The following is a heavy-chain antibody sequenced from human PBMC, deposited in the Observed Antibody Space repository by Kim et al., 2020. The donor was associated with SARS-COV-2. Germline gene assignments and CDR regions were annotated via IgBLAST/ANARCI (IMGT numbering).Heavy chain of an antibody. D-gene: IGHD3-3*01. CDR2: IIPVFGAP. J-gene: IGHJ6*02. CDR1: GGTFKSHA. CDR3: ARGYDLWSGNDFYALDV. Sequence: SVKVSCKVSGGTFKSHALDWVRQAPGQGLEWMGGIIPVFGAPNYAEKFQGRVTITANESTSTVYMEVTTLRYEDTAVYYCARGYDLWSGNDFYALDVWG. V-gene: IGHV1-69*13.